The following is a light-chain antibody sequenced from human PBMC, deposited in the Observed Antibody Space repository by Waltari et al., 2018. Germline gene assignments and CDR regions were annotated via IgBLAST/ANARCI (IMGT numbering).Light chain of an antibody. V-gene: IGLV2-14*01. CDR1: SSDVGGYNY. CDR3: SAYTGISTLVI. J-gene: IGLJ2*01. CDR2: DVS. Sequence: QSALTQPASVSGSPGQSITISCTGTSSDVGGYNYVSWYQLHPCKAPKLMISDVSNRRSGCSNRLSDSKAANTASMTMSGLHAEDEADYYCSAYTGISTLVIFGGGTKLTVL.